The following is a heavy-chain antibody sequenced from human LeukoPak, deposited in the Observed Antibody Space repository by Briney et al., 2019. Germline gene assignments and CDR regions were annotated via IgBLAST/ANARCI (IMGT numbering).Heavy chain of an antibody. CDR2: INHSGST. CDR1: GGSFSGYY. J-gene: IGHJ4*02. V-gene: IGHV4-34*01. CDR3: ARGQARGYSYGYYY. D-gene: IGHD5-18*01. Sequence: PSETLSLTCAVYGGSFSGYYWSWIRQPPGKGLEWVGEINHSGSTNYNPSLKSRVTISVDTSKNQFSLKLSSVTAADTAVYYCARGQARGYSYGYYYWGQGTLVTVSS.